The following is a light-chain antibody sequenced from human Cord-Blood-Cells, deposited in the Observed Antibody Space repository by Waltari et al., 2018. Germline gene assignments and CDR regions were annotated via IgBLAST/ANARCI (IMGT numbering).Light chain of an antibody. J-gene: IGLJ2*01. CDR3: QSANSSGTYVV. CDR2: KDS. V-gene: IGLV3-25*01. CDR1: ALPKQY. Sequence: RITCSGDALPKQYAYWYQQKPGQAPVLVIYKDSERPSGIPERFSSSSSGTTVTLTISGVQAEDEADYYCQSANSSGTYVVFGGGTKLTVL.